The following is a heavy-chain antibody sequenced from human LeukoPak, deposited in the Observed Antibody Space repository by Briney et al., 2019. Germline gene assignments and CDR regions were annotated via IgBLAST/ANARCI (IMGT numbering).Heavy chain of an antibody. V-gene: IGHV1-3*01. D-gene: IGHD2/OR15-2a*01. CDR1: GYTFTSYA. CDR3: AREGNMEAFDI. J-gene: IGHJ3*02. Sequence: ASVKVSCKASGYTFTSYAMHWVRQAPGQRLEWMGWINAGNGSTKYSQKFQGRVTITRDTSASTAYMELSSLRSEDTAVYYCAREGNMEAFDIWGQGTMVTVSS. CDR2: INAGNGST.